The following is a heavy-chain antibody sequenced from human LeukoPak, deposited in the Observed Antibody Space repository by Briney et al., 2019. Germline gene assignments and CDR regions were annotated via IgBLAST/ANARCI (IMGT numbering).Heavy chain of an antibody. CDR3: ARGRLLWFGELSRYYYYGMDV. CDR2: MNPNSGNT. Sequence: ASVKVSCKASGYTFTSHDINWVRQATGQGLEWMGWMNPNSGNTGYAQKFQGRVTMTRNTSISTAYMELSSLRSEDTAVYYCARGRLLWFGELSRYYYYGMDVWGQGTTVTVSS. CDR1: GYTFTSHD. D-gene: IGHD3-10*01. J-gene: IGHJ6*02. V-gene: IGHV1-8*01.